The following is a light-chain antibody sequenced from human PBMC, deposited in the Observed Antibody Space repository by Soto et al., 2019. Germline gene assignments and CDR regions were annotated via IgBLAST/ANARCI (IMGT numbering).Light chain of an antibody. CDR1: QDVTRSY. J-gene: IGKJ1*01. Sequence: EIVLTQSPGTLSLSPGEGATLSCRASQDVTRSYLAWYQQKPGQAPRLLIYGASIRATGIPDRFSGSGSGTDFPLTISRLEPEDFAVYYCQQYGSSRTFGQGTKVEIK. V-gene: IGKV3-20*01. CDR2: GAS. CDR3: QQYGSSRT.